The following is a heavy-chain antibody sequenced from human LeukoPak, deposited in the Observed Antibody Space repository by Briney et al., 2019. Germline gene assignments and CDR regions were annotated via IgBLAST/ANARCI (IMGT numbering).Heavy chain of an antibody. CDR3: ARDRYSSSGSYYYYMDV. V-gene: IGHV1-2*02. CDR2: INPNSGRT. CDR1: GYTFTGYY. J-gene: IGHJ6*03. D-gene: IGHD6-19*01. Sequence: GASVKVSCKASGYTFTGYYMNWVRQAPGQGLEWMGWINPNSGRTNYAQNFQGRVTMTRDPSISTAYMELSGLTSNDTAVYYCARDRYSSSGSYYYYMDVWGKGTTVTVSS.